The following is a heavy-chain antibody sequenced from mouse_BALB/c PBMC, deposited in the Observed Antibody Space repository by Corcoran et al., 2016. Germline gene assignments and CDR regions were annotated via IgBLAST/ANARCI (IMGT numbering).Heavy chain of an antibody. CDR3: AREGSDGYFVRYYYFDY. D-gene: IGHD2-3*01. CDR1: GYTFTSYV. V-gene: IGHV1S136*01. J-gene: IGHJ2*01. Sequence: EVQLQQSGPELVKHGASVKMSCKASGYTFTSYVMHWVKQKPGQGLEWIGYINPYNDGTKYNEKFKGKATLTSDKSSSTAPMEVSSLTSDDSAVYYCAREGSDGYFVRYYYFDYWGQGTTLTVSS. CDR2: INPYNDGT.